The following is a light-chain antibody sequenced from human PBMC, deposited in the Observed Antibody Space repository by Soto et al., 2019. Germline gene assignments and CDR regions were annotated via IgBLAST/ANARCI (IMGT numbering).Light chain of an antibody. CDR2: EVS. V-gene: IGLV2-23*02. J-gene: IGLJ1*01. Sequence: QSVLTQPASVSGSPGQSITISCTGTSSDVGSYNLVSWYQQHPGKATKLMIYEVSKRPSGVSNRFSDSKSGNTASLTISGLQAEDEADYYCCSYAGSSTFVCGTGTKLTVL. CDR3: CSYAGSSTFV. CDR1: SSDVGSYNL.